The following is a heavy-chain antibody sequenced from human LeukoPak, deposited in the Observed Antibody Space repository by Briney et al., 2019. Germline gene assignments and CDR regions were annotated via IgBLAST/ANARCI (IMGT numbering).Heavy chain of an antibody. CDR2: INAGNGNT. CDR1: GYTFTSYA. CDR3: ARGTWIQLWLVPDY. Sequence: ASVKVSCKASGYTFTSYAMHWVRQAPGQRLEWMGWINAGNGNTKYSQKFQGRVTITRDTSASTAYMELSSLRSEDTAVYYCARGTWIQLWLVPDYWGQGTPVTVSS. J-gene: IGHJ4*02. V-gene: IGHV1-3*01. D-gene: IGHD5-18*01.